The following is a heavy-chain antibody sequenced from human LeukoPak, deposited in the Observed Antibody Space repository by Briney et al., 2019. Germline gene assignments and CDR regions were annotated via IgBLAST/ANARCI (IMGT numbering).Heavy chain of an antibody. V-gene: IGHV3-74*01. D-gene: IGHD3-3*01. CDR2: INSDGSST. Sequence: PGGSLRLSCAASGFTFSSYWMHWVRQAPGKGLVWVSRINSDGSSTSYADSVKGRFTISRDNAKNTLYLQMNSLRAEDTAVYYCARDRAITIFGVAPDAFDIWGQGTMVTVSS. CDR1: GFTFSSYW. CDR3: ARDRAITIFGVAPDAFDI. J-gene: IGHJ3*02.